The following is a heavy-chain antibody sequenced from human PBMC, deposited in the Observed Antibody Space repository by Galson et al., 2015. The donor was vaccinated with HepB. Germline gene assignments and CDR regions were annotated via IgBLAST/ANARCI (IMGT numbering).Heavy chain of an antibody. CDR1: GFTFDDYA. CDR2: ISWNSGSI. J-gene: IGHJ4*02. Sequence: SLRLSCAASGFTFDDYAMHWVRQAPGKGLEWVSGISWNSGSIGYADSVKGRFTISRDNAKNSLYLQMNSLRAEDTALYYCAKDHAGYSSGWSVDYWGQGTLVTVSS. V-gene: IGHV3-9*01. D-gene: IGHD6-19*01. CDR3: AKDHAGYSSGWSVDY.